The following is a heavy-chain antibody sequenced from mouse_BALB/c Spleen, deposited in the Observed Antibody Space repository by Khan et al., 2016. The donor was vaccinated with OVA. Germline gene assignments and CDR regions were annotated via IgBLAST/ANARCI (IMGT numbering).Heavy chain of an antibody. V-gene: IGHV1-18*01. D-gene: IGHD2-14*01. CDR1: GYTFTDFN. J-gene: IGHJ3*01. CDR2: INPNNGAT. CDR3: ARGGYGWFAY. Sequence: VRLQQSGPELVKPGTAVKIPCKASGYTFTDFNMDWVRQSHGKSLEWIGDINPNNGATIYNQKFKGKATLTVDKSSSTAYMELRSLTSEDTAVYYCARGGYGWFAYWGQGTLVTVSA.